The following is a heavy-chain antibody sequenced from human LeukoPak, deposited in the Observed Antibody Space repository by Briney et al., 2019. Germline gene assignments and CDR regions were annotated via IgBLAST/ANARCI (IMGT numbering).Heavy chain of an antibody. Sequence: GGSLRLSCAASGFIFSRHWMSWVRQAPGKGLEWVANIKQDGSEKYYVDSVKGRFTISRDNAKNSLYLQMNSLRAEDTAVYYYASELLFPFDYWGQGTLVTVSS. CDR1: GFIFSRHW. D-gene: IGHD2-21*01. V-gene: IGHV3-7*03. CDR3: ASELLFPFDY. J-gene: IGHJ4*02. CDR2: IKQDGSEK.